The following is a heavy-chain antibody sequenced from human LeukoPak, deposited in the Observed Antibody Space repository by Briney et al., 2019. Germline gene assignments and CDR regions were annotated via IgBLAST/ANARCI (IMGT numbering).Heavy chain of an antibody. CDR1: GFSLRTSGVG. J-gene: IGHJ4*02. D-gene: IGHD7-27*01. CDR3: AHRPPNWAIDY. Sequence: SGPTLVNPTQTLTLTCTFSGFSLRTSGVGVGWIRQPPGKTLEWLALIYWDDDKRYSPSLKSRLTITKDTSKNEVVLTMTNMDPVDTATYYCAHRPPNWAIDYWGQGTLVTVSS. CDR2: IYWDDDK. V-gene: IGHV2-5*02.